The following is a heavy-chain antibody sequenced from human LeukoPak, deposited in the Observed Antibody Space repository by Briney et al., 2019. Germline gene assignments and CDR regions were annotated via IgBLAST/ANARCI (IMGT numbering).Heavy chain of an antibody. V-gene: IGHV1-18*01. J-gene: IGHJ5*02. CDR1: GYTFINYG. Sequence: ASVKVSCKASGYTFINYGISWVRQAPGQGLEWMGWISANSGNTKFAQKVQGRITMTTDTSTSTAYTELRSLRSDDTAIYYCARDRHYDASTVFDPWGQGTLVTVSS. D-gene: IGHD3-3*01. CDR2: ISANSGNT. CDR3: ARDRHYDASTVFDP.